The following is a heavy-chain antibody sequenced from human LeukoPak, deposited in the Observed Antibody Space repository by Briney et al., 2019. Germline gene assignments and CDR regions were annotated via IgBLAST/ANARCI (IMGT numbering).Heavy chain of an antibody. D-gene: IGHD1-26*01. J-gene: IGHJ4*02. CDR2: ISGNGYTT. CDR3: ARDRVGATFIFFDY. CDR1: GFTFSSCA. V-gene: IGHV3-23*01. Sequence: GGSLRLSCAASGFTFSSCAMRWVRQPPGKGLEWLSSISGNGYTTYYADSVKGRFTISRDNAKNSLYLQMNSLRDEDTAVYYCARDRVGATFIFFDYWGQGTLVTVSS.